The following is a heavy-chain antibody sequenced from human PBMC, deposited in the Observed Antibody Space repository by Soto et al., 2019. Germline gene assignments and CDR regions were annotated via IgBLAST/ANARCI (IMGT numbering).Heavy chain of an antibody. CDR3: ARAQAYYDILTGHDY. CDR2: ISSSSSTI. J-gene: IGHJ4*02. V-gene: IGHV3-48*01. Sequence: PGGSLRLSCAASGFTFSSYSMNWVRQAPGKGLEWVSYISSSSSTIYYADSVKGRFTISRDNAKNSLYLQMNSLRAEDTAVYYCARAQAYYDILTGHDYWGQGTLVTVSS. CDR1: GFTFSSYS. D-gene: IGHD3-9*01.